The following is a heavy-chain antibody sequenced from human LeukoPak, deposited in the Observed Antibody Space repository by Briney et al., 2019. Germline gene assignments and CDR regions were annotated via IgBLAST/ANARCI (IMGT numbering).Heavy chain of an antibody. V-gene: IGHV3-20*04. CDR2: INWNGGST. CDR1: GFTFDDYG. J-gene: IGHJ4*02. CDR3: GRGFALVPAGIPDY. Sequence: PGGSPRLTCAASGFTFDDYGMSWVRQAPGKGLEWVSGINWNGGSTGYADSVKGRFTISRDNAKNTLYLQMNSLRAEDTAIYYCGRGFALVPAGIPDYWGQGILVTVSS. D-gene: IGHD2-2*01.